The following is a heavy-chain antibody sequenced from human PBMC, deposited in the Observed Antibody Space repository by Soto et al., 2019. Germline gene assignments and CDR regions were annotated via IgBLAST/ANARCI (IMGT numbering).Heavy chain of an antibody. CDR3: ARGGVAWKLGIVVVTATRRGFDP. CDR1: GGSFSGYY. CDR2: INHSGST. D-gene: IGHD2-21*02. Sequence: QVQLQQWGAGLLKPSETLSLTCAVYGGSFSGYYWSWIRQPPGKGLEWIGEINHSGSTNYNPSLKSRVTISVDTSKNQFSLKLSSVTAADTAVYYCARGGVAWKLGIVVVTATRRGFDPWGQGTLVTVSS. J-gene: IGHJ5*02. V-gene: IGHV4-34*01.